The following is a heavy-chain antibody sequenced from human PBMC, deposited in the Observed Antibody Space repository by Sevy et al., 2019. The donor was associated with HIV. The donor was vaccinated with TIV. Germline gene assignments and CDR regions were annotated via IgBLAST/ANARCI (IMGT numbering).Heavy chain of an antibody. V-gene: IGHV3-30*04. CDR2: ISYDGSHK. CDR1: GFTFCSYA. Sequence: GGSLRLSCAASGFTFCSYAMHWVRQAPGKGLEWVAVISYDGSHKYYADSVKGRFTISRDNSKNTLYLQMNSLRAEDTTVYYCARGPTITIFGVARPGDYYYYGMDVWGQGTTVTVSS. D-gene: IGHD3-3*01. J-gene: IGHJ6*02. CDR3: ARGPTITIFGVARPGDYYYYGMDV.